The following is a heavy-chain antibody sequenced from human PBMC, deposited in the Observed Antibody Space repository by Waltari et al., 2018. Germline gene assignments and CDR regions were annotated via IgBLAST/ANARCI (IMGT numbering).Heavy chain of an antibody. CDR3: ARTYQSGSYSDY. J-gene: IGHJ4*02. V-gene: IGHV1-2*02. CDR1: GSPFTTYY. D-gene: IGHD1-26*01. CDR2: INTRNGGT. Sequence: QVQLVQSGAEVKKPGASVKVSCTTSGSPFTTYYMHWVRQAPGQGLEWMGWINTRNGGTNYAQKYQGRVTMTRDTSISTAYMELSRLISNDTAVYYCARTYQSGSYSDYWGQGTPVTVSS.